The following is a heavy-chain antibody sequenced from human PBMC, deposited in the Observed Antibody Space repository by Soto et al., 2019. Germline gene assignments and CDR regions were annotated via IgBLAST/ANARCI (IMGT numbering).Heavy chain of an antibody. CDR3: ARPPNLIAAAGPGWFAP. V-gene: IGHV3-30-3*01. CDR1: GFTFSSYA. J-gene: IGHJ5*02. Sequence: QVQLVESGGGVVQPGRSLRLSCAASGFTFSSYAMHWVRQAPGKGLEWVAVISYDGSNKYYADSVKGRFTISRDNSKNTLYLQMNSLRAEDTAVYYCARPPNLIAAAGPGWFAPWCQGTLVTVSS. D-gene: IGHD6-13*01. CDR2: ISYDGSNK.